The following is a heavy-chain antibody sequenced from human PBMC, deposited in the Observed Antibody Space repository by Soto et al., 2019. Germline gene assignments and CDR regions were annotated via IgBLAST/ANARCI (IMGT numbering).Heavy chain of an antibody. D-gene: IGHD6-19*01. CDR2: IKQDGSEK. CDR3: ARDFPDYGSGGDAFDI. V-gene: IGHV3-7*01. CDR1: GFTFSNYW. J-gene: IGHJ3*02. Sequence: EVQLVGSGGGLVQPGGSLRLSCAASGFTFSNYWMSWVRQAPGKGLEWVANIKQDGSEKHYVYSVKGRFTISRDTAKNSLYLQMNRLRAEDTAVYYCARDFPDYGSGGDAFDIWGQGTMVTVSS.